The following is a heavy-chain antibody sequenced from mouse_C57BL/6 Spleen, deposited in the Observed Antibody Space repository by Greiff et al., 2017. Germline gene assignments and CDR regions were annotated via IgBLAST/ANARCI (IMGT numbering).Heavy chain of an antibody. D-gene: IGHD1-1*01. V-gene: IGHV14-2*01. CDR1: GFNIKDYY. CDR2: IDPEDGDT. Sequence: EVKLMESGAELVKPGASVKLSCTASGFNIKDYYMNWVKQRTEQGLEWIGRIDPEDGDTKYDPKFKGKATITADTSSNTAYLQLSSLTSEYTAVYYCARINNGSSYGYFEGWGTGTTVTVSS. CDR3: ARINNGSSYGYFEG. J-gene: IGHJ1*03.